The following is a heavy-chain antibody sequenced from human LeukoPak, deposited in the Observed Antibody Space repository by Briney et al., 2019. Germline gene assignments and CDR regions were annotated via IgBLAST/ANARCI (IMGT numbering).Heavy chain of an antibody. V-gene: IGHV3-7*01. CDR3: ARISYSSGWYFDY. CDR1: GFSFSTSL. D-gene: IGHD6-19*01. J-gene: IGHJ4*02. CDR2: IKKDGSEK. Sequence: GGALRLSCAAPGFSFSTSLLTWGRPAPGKGVGWGANIKKDGSEKYYVDSVEGRFTISRDNAKNSVYLQMNSLRAEDTAVYYCARISYSSGWYFDYWGQGSLVTVSS.